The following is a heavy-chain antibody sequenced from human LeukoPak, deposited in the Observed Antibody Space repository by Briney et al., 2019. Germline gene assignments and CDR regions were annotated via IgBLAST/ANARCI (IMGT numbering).Heavy chain of an antibody. D-gene: IGHD5-12*01. J-gene: IGHJ4*02. CDR3: AIVGCSGSDYFTDY. Sequence: SETLSLTCSVSGGSISRSRCYWGWSRQPPGKGLEWIGTIYNNGDTYYNPSLKSRLTISVDTSKNQFSLELTSVTAADTAVYYCAIVGCSGSDYFTDYWGQGTLVTVSS. CDR1: GGSISRSRCY. CDR2: IYNNGDT. V-gene: IGHV4-39*01.